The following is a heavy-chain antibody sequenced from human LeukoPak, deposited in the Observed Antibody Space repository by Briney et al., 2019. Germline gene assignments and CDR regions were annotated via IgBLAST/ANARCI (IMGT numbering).Heavy chain of an antibody. CDR3: ARGVAVAGTLDY. D-gene: IGHD6-19*01. V-gene: IGHV4-34*01. J-gene: IGHJ4*02. CDR1: GGSFSGYY. CDR2: INHSGST. Sequence: SETLSLTCAVYGGSFSGYYWSWIRQPPGKGLEWIGEINHSGSTNYNPSLKSRVTISVDTSKNQFSLKLSSVTAADTAVYYCARGVAVAGTLDYWGQETLVTVSS.